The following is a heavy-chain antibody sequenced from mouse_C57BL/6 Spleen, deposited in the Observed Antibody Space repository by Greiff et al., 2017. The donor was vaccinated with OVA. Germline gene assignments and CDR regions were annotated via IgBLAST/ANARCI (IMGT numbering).Heavy chain of an antibody. CDR1: GFTFSDYG. CDR2: ISSGSSTI. D-gene: IGHD2-1*01. Sequence: EVHLVESGGGLVKPGGSLKLSCAASGFTFSDYGMHWVRQAPEKGLEWVAYISSGSSTIYYAATVQGRFTISRDNAKNTLFLQMTSLRSEDTAMYYCARPLYYGNYWYFDVWGTGTTVTVSS. J-gene: IGHJ1*03. V-gene: IGHV5-17*01. CDR3: ARPLYYGNYWYFDV.